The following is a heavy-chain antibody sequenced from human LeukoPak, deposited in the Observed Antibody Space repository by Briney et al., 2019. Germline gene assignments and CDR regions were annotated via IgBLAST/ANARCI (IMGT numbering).Heavy chain of an antibody. D-gene: IGHD2-2*01. J-gene: IGHJ6*03. Sequence: SVKVSCKASGGTFSSYAISWVRQPPGQGLEWMGGIIPIFGTANYAQKFHGRVTITADGSTSTAYMELSSLRSEDTAGYYCAREGYCSSTSCARPYYYRDVWGKGTTVSVSS. CDR2: IIPIFGTA. CDR1: GGTFSSYA. V-gene: IGHV1-69*13. CDR3: AREGYCSSTSCARPYYYRDV.